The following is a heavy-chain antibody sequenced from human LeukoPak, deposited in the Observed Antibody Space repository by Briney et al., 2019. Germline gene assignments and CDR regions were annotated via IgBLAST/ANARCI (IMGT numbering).Heavy chain of an antibody. V-gene: IGHV4-59*08. J-gene: IGHJ3*02. CDR1: GGSINGYY. CDR2: IYYTGST. Sequence: PSETLSLTCTVSGGSINGYYWSWIRQSPGKGLESLGYIYYTGSTNYNPSLKSRVTISVDTSNNQFSLKLSSVTAADTAVYYCARGPYSYDSSGAFDIWGQGTMVTVSS. CDR3: ARGPYSYDSSGAFDI. D-gene: IGHD3-22*01.